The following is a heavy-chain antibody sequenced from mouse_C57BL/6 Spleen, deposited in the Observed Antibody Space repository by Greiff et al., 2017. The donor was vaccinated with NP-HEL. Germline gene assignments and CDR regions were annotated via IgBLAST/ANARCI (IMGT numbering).Heavy chain of an antibody. J-gene: IGHJ1*03. Sequence: QVQLQQSGPGLVQPSPSLSITCTASGFSLTSYGVHWVRQSPGKGLEWLGVIWSGGSTAYNAAFISSLSISKDNSKCHSFFKMNSLQDDDTTIYYCARNYGNWYFDVWGTGTTVTVSS. CDR3: ARNYGNWYFDV. D-gene: IGHD2-1*01. V-gene: IGHV2-2*01. CDR1: GFSLTSYG. CDR2: IWSGGST.